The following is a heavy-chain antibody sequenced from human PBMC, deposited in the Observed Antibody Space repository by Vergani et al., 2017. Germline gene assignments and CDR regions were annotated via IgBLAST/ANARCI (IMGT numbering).Heavy chain of an antibody. V-gene: IGHV1-69*11. Sequence: QVQLVQSGAEVKKPGSSVKVSCKASGGTFSSYAISWVRQAPGQGLEWMGRIIPILGTANYAQKFQGRVTITADESTSTAYMELSSLRSEDTAVYYCARDSYCSSTSCYIWWFDPWGQGTLVTVSS. CDR3: ARDSYCSSTSCYIWWFDP. D-gene: IGHD2-2*02. J-gene: IGHJ5*02. CDR1: GGTFSSYA. CDR2: IIPILGTA.